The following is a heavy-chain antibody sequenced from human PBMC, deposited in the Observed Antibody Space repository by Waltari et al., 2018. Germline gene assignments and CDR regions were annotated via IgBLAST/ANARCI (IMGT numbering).Heavy chain of an antibody. V-gene: IGHV3-7*01. D-gene: IGHD3-16*01. Sequence: EVQLVESGGGLVQPGGSVRLSCAASGFTFSRYRMSWVGQAPGKGLGWVANIKQDGSEKKYVAPANGRFTISRDHARNSMSLQMTSLRAADTAVYYCGRLKGYLWVNRDAFDLWGQGTMVTVFS. J-gene: IGHJ3*01. CDR3: GRLKGYLWVNRDAFDL. CDR2: IKQDGSEK. CDR1: GFTFSRYR.